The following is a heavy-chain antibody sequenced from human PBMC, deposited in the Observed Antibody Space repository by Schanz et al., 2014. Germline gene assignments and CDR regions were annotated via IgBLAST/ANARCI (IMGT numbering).Heavy chain of an antibody. CDR1: GFTFSGNA. CDR3: ARGGPAYYFDD. J-gene: IGHJ4*02. Sequence: QVHLMESGGGVVQPGRSLRLSCAASGFTFSGNAMHWVRQAPGKGLEWVAVVSDDGNKKYYADSVKGRFTISRDNSKNTVYIQMNSLRAEDTAVYYCARGGPAYYFDDWGQGTLVTVSS. V-gene: IGHV3-30*03. CDR2: VSDDGNKK.